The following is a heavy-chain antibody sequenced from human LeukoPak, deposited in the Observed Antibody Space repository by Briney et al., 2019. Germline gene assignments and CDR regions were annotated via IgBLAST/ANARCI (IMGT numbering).Heavy chain of an antibody. Sequence: ASVEVSCKASGYTFTGYYMHWVRQAPGQGLEWMGWINPNSGGTNYAQKFQGRVTMTRDTSISTAYMELSRLRSDDTAVYYCARDLVDSSGWYPWGYYYYYMDVWGKGTTVTVSS. V-gene: IGHV1-2*02. D-gene: IGHD6-19*01. CDR2: INPNSGGT. J-gene: IGHJ6*03. CDR3: ARDLVDSSGWYPWGYYYYYMDV. CDR1: GYTFTGYY.